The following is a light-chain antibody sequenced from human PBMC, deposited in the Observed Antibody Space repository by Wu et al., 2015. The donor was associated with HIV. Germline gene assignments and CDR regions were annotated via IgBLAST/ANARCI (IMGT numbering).Light chain of an antibody. CDR1: QSVRSDY. Sequence: EIVLTQSPGTLSLSPGERATLSCRASQSVRSDYLGWYQQRPGQAPRLLIYGASSRVTGIPDRFSGGGSGTDFTLSISRLEPEDFAVYYCQQYGSSPQTFGQGTKVEIK. CDR3: QQYGSSPQT. CDR2: GAS. V-gene: IGKV3-20*01. J-gene: IGKJ1*01.